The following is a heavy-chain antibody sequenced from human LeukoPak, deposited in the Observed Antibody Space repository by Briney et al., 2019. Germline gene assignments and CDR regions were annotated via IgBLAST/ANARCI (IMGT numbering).Heavy chain of an antibody. Sequence: SETLSLTCTVSGGSISSSSYYWGWIRQPPGKGLEWIGSIYYSGSTYYNPSLKSRVTISVDTSKNQFSLKLSSVTAADTAVYYCARHCSSTSCYHGPQFDYWGQGTPVTVSS. D-gene: IGHD2-2*01. J-gene: IGHJ4*02. CDR3: ARHCSSTSCYHGPQFDY. CDR1: GGSISSSSYY. CDR2: IYYSGST. V-gene: IGHV4-39*01.